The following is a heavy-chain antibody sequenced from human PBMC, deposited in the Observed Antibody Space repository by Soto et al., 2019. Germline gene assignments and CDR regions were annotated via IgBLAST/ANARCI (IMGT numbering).Heavy chain of an antibody. CDR1: GGTFSSYA. J-gene: IGHJ4*02. CDR2: IIPIFGTA. CDR3: ARERRGYVWGSYRYTGFDY. Sequence: SVKVSCKASGGTFSSYAISWVRQAPGQGLEWMGGIIPIFGTANYAQKFQGRVTITADESTSTAYMELSSLRSEDTAVYYCARERRGYVWGSYRYTGFDYWGQGTLVTVSS. V-gene: IGHV1-69*13. D-gene: IGHD3-16*02.